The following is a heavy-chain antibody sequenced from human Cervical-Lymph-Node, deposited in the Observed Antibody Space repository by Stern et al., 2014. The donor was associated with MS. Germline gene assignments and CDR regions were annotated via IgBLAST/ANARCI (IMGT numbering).Heavy chain of an antibody. CDR3: ARATSTTTVTTPYYGLDV. Sequence: QVQLVQSGGGVVQPGGSLRLSCVVSGFTFSNHAMHWVRQAPGKGLEWATVISYDGRNEYYTDSVQGRFTVSRDHSKNTLYLQMTSLRPDDTAVYYCARATSTTTVTTPYYGLDVWGQGTTVTVSS. CDR1: GFTFSNHA. J-gene: IGHJ6*02. D-gene: IGHD4-17*01. CDR2: ISYDGRNE. V-gene: IGHV3-30*04.